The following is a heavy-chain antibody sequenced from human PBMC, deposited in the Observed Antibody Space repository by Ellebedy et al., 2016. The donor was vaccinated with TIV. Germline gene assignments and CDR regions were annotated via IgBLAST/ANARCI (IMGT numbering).Heavy chain of an antibody. Sequence: AASVKVSCKASGYTFTSYGISWVRQAPGQGLEWMGWISAYNGNTNYAQKLQGRVTMTTDTSTSTAYMELRSLRSDDTAVYYCARDPSIDPMQQLVNVWFDPWGQGTLVTVSS. CDR3: ARDPSIDPMQQLVNVWFDP. CDR2: ISAYNGNT. D-gene: IGHD6-13*01. CDR1: GYTFTSYG. V-gene: IGHV1-18*01. J-gene: IGHJ5*02.